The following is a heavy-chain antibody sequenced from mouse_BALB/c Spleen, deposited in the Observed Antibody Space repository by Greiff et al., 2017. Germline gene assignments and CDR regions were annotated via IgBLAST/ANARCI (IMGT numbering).Heavy chain of an antibody. D-gene: IGHD1-1*01. CDR3: VRQGLLLHYFDY. Sequence: EVHLVESGGGLVQPKGSLKLSCAASGFTFNTYAMNWVRQAPGKGLEWVARIRSKSNNYATYYADSVKDRFTISRDDSQSMLYLQMNNLKTEDTAMYYCVRQGLLLHYFDYWGQGTTLTVSS. V-gene: IGHV10-1*02. J-gene: IGHJ2*01. CDR1: GFTFNTYA. CDR2: IRSKSNNYAT.